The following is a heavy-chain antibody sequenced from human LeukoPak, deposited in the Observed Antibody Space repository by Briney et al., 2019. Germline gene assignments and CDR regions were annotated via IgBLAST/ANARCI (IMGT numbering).Heavy chain of an antibody. Sequence: GGSLRLSCAASGFTFDDYGMSWVRQAPGKGLEWVSGINWNGGSTGYADSVKGRFTISRDNAKNSLYLQMNSLRAEDTALYYCARVGEQQQLVAYYFDYWGQGTLVTVSS. CDR1: GFTFDDYG. CDR2: INWNGGST. CDR3: ARVGEQQQLVAYYFDY. D-gene: IGHD6-13*01. V-gene: IGHV3-20*04. J-gene: IGHJ4*02.